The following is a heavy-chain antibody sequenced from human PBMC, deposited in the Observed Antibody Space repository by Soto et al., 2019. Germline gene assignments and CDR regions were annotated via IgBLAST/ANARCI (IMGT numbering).Heavy chain of an antibody. D-gene: IGHD3-10*01. Sequence: GGSLRLSCAASGFNFGPFWMHWVRQAPGKGLVWVSHINSDGSTIVYADSVKGRFTISRDNAKNTLYLQMNSLSVEDTAVYFCARDRGYPDSFDIWGQGTMVTVSS. V-gene: IGHV3-74*01. J-gene: IGHJ3*02. CDR3: ARDRGYPDSFDI. CDR1: GFNFGPFW. CDR2: INSDGSTI.